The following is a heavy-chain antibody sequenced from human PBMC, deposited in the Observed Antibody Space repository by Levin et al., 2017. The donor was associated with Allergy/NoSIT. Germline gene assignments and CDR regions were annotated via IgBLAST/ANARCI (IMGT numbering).Heavy chain of an antibody. CDR1: GFTFSSYA. Sequence: GESLKISCAASGFTFSSYAMSWVRQAPGKGLEWVSAISGSGGSTYYADSVKGRFTISRDNSKNTLYLQMNSLRAEDTAVYYCANSDPRGLSDIWGQGTMVTVSS. J-gene: IGHJ3*02. D-gene: IGHD1-26*01. CDR3: ANSDPRGLSDI. V-gene: IGHV3-23*01. CDR2: ISGSGGST.